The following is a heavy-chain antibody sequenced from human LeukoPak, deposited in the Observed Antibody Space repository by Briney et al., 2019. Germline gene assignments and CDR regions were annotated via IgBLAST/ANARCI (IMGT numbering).Heavy chain of an antibody. V-gene: IGHV3-23*01. CDR3: AKGSSSGRPYFFDY. J-gene: IGHJ4*02. D-gene: IGHD3-10*01. CDR2: ISGGSGSDT. CDR1: GFTFSSYA. Sequence: GGSLRLSCAASGFTFSSYAMSWVRQAPGKGLEWFAAISGGSGSDTYYADAVKGRITISRDNSKTTLYLEMNTLRAEDTAVYYCAKGSSSGRPYFFDYWGQGTLVTVSS.